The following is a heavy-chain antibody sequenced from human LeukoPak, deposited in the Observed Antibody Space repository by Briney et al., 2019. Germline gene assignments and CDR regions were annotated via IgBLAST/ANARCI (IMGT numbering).Heavy chain of an antibody. CDR1: GYSFTSYG. CDR2: IMPLFNTP. J-gene: IGHJ6*03. Sequence: SVKVSCKASGYSFTSYGISWVRQAPGQGLEWMGGIMPLFNTPNYAQQFQGRVTITTDGSTSTAYMELSSLRFEDTAIYYCARVDRYHYYMDFWSKGTTVTVSS. CDR3: ARVDRYHYYMDF. V-gene: IGHV1-69*05.